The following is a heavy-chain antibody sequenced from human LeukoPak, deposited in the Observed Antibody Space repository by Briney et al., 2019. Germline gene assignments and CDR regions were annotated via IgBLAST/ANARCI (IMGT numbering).Heavy chain of an antibody. J-gene: IGHJ6*02. CDR3: ARDRRTSGSGSYYPPYYYYYGMDV. CDR2: INHSGRT. V-gene: IGHV4-34*01. CDR1: GGSFSGYY. D-gene: IGHD3-10*01. Sequence: PSETLSLTCAVYGGSFSGYYWSWIRQPPGKGVEWLGEINHSGRTNYNPSLKSRVTISVDTSKNQFSLKLSSVTAADTAVYYCARDRRTSGSGSYYPPYYYYYGMDVWGQGTTVTVSS.